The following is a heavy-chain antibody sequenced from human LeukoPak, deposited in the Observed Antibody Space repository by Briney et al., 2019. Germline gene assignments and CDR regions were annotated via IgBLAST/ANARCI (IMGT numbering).Heavy chain of an antibody. V-gene: IGHV4-39*07. CDR3: ARSSEGRYYYDSSGFSYYYYYMDV. D-gene: IGHD3-22*01. J-gene: IGHJ6*03. Sequence: SETLSLTCTVSGGSISSSSYYWGWIRQPPGKGLEWIGSIYYSGSTYYNPSPKSRVTISVDTSKNQFSLKLSSVTAADTAVYYCARSSEGRYYYDSSGFSYYYYYMDVWGKGTTVTISS. CDR1: GGSISSSSYY. CDR2: IYYSGST.